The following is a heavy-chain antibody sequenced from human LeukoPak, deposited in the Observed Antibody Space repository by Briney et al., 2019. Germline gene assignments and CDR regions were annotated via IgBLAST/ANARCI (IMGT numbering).Heavy chain of an antibody. CDR3: ATSRLGSSGWYDPGYYFDY. CDR1: GYTLTELS. V-gene: IGHV1-24*01. D-gene: IGHD6-19*01. CDR2: FDPEDGET. Sequence: ASVKVSCKVSGYTLTELSMHWVRQAPGKGLEWMGGFDPEDGETIYAQKFQGRVTMTEDTSTDTAYMELSSLRSEDTAVYYCATSRLGSSGWYDPGYYFDYWGQGTLATVSS. J-gene: IGHJ4*02.